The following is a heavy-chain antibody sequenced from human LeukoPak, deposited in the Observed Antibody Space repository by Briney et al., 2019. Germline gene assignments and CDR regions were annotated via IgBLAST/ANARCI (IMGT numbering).Heavy chain of an antibody. CDR3: ARQSWYSSGWYLGRNDAFDI. D-gene: IGHD6-19*01. Sequence: GGSLRLSCEASGFILSRYSMNWVRQAPGKGLEWVSSVSTSSSYIYYADSVKGRFTISRDNAKKSLYLQMNSLRAEDTAVYYCARQSWYSSGWYLGRNDAFDIWGQGTMVTVSS. CDR2: VSTSSSYI. V-gene: IGHV3-21*01. J-gene: IGHJ3*02. CDR1: GFILSRYS.